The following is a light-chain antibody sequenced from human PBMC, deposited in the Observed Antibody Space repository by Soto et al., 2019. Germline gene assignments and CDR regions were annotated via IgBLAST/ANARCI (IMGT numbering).Light chain of an antibody. J-gene: IGKJ4*01. Sequence: ETVMTQSPATLSVSPGEGATLSCRASQSVSTNLAWYQQKPGQTPRLLVYGASIRATGMSARFSGSGSGTEFTLTISSLQSEDFALYYCQQYNNWPHTFGGGPKVEIK. CDR3: QQYNNWPHT. V-gene: IGKV3-15*01. CDR1: QSVSTN. CDR2: GAS.